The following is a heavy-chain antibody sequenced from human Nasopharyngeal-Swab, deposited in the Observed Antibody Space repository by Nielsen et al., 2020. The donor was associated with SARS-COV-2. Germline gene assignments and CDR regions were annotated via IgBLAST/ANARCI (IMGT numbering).Heavy chain of an antibody. J-gene: IGHJ6*03. V-gene: IGHV3-30-3*01. Sequence: GESLKISCAASGFTFSSYAMHWVRQAPGKGLEWVAVISYDGSNKYYADSVKGRFTISRDNSKNTLYPQMNSLRAEDTAVYYCARAVAGYYYMDVWGKGTTVTVSS. CDR3: ARAVAGYYYMDV. D-gene: IGHD6-19*01. CDR2: ISYDGSNK. CDR1: GFTFSSYA.